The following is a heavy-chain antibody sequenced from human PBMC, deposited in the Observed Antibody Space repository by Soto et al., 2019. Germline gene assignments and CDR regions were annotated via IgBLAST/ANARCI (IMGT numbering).Heavy chain of an antibody. CDR2: ISSSSSYI. Sequence: GGSLRLSCAASGFTFSSYSMNWVRQAPGKGLEWVSSISSSSSYIYYADSVKGRFTISRDNAKNSLYLQMNSLRAEDTAVYYCARDSNPDTVTYYYYYGMDVWGQGTTVTVSS. V-gene: IGHV3-21*01. J-gene: IGHJ6*02. CDR1: GFTFSSYS. CDR3: ARDSNPDTVTYYYYYGMDV. D-gene: IGHD4-17*01.